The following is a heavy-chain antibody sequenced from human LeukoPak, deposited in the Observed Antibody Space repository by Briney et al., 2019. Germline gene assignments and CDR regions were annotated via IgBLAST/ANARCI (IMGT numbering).Heavy chain of an antibody. V-gene: IGHV3-33*01. D-gene: IGHD6-25*01. CDR2: IWYDGSKE. CDR3: ERGGGSGIDY. CDR1: GFTFSAYG. J-gene: IGHJ4*02. Sequence: RRSLRLSCAASGFTFSAYGMHWVRQAPGKGLEWVAVIWYDGSKEFYADSVKGRFTISKDDSKNTLYLEMNSLRVEDTAVYYCERGGGSGIDYWGQGTLVTVSS.